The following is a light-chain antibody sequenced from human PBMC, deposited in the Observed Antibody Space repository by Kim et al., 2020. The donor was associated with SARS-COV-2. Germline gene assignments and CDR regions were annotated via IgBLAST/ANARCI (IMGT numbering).Light chain of an antibody. CDR3: SSYTSSSTSYV. CDR1: RSDVGGYNY. J-gene: IGLJ1*01. CDR2: DVS. V-gene: IGLV2-14*03. Sequence: SIPISCTGTRSDVGGYNYVSWYQQHPGKAPKLMIYDVSNRPSGVSNRFSGSKSGNTASLTISGLQAEDEADYYCSSYTSSSTSYVFGAGTKVTVL.